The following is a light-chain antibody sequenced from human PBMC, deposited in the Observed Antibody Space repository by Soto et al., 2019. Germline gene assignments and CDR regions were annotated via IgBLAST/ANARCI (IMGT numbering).Light chain of an antibody. V-gene: IGKV3-15*01. CDR3: QQYGDSIT. Sequence: DIVMTQSPATLSVAPGERVTFSCRASQGVSRKLAWYQHKPGQAPRLLISGASTGATGIPARFSGSGSGTEFTLTISSLQSEDCAVYYCQQYGDSITFGGGTKVEIK. J-gene: IGKJ4*01. CDR1: QGVSRK. CDR2: GAS.